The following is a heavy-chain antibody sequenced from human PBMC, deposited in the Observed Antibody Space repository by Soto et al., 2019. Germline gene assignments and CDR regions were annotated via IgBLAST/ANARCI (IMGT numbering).Heavy chain of an antibody. Sequence: ASETLSPTCTVSGGSITTGGSYWSWIRQHPGKGLEWIGNIYHSGNTYYNPSLKSRLTISVDTSKNHFSLMVDSVTAADTAVYYCARARFQVLYGKPYFDSWGQGTLVTVSS. CDR1: GGSITTGGSY. CDR3: ARARFQVLYGKPYFDS. D-gene: IGHD2-2*02. CDR2: IYHSGNT. V-gene: IGHV4-31*03. J-gene: IGHJ4*02.